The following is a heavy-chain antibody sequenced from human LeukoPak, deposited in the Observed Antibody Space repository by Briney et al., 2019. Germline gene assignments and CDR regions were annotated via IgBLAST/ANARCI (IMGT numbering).Heavy chain of an antibody. D-gene: IGHD3-10*01. V-gene: IGHV1-24*01. Sequence: ASVKVSCKVSGYTLTELPMHWVRQAPGKGLEWMGGFDPEDGETIYAQKFQGRVTMTEDTSTDTAYMELSSLRSEDTAVYYCATDRITMVRGVSDAFDIWGQGTMVTVSS. J-gene: IGHJ3*02. CDR1: GYTLTELP. CDR3: ATDRITMVRGVSDAFDI. CDR2: FDPEDGET.